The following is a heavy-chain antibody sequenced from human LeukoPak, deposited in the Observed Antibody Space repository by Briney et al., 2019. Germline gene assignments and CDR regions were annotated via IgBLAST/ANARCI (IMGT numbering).Heavy chain of an antibody. V-gene: IGHV4-39*01. D-gene: IGHD3-16*01. CDR3: ARMGQGPDDALDI. Sequence: SETLSLTCTVSGGSISSSSYYWGWIRQPPGKGLEWIGSIYYSGSTYYNPSLKSRVTISVDTSKNQFSLKLSSVTAADTAVYYCARMGQGPDDALDIWGQGTMVTVSS. J-gene: IGHJ3*02. CDR2: IYYSGST. CDR1: GGSISSSSYY.